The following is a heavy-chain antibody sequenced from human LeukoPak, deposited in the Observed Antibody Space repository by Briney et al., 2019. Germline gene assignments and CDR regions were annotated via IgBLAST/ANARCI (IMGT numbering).Heavy chain of an antibody. V-gene: IGHV3-23*01. Sequence: GGSLRLSCAASGFTFSSYAMSGVRQAPGKGLEWVSAISGSGGSPYYADSVKGRFTISRDNSKNTLYLQMNSLRAEDTAVYYCAKERIGEAGDSSGMDVWGQGTTVTVSS. CDR3: AKERIGEAGDSSGMDV. CDR1: GFTFSSYA. CDR2: ISGSGGSP. J-gene: IGHJ6*02. D-gene: IGHD6-19*01.